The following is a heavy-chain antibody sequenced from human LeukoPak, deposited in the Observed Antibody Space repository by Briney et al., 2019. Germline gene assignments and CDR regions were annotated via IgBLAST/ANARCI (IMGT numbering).Heavy chain of an antibody. D-gene: IGHD4-17*01. Sequence: SETLSLTCTASGASISTYYWSWIRQPPGEGLEWIAYIAPSGGAVYNPSLNSRLTVSVDTSKNQFSLKLNSVTAADTAVYYCARHVATTVTRGYSCHPMDVWGKGSTVSVSS. J-gene: IGHJ6*03. V-gene: IGHV4-4*09. CDR2: IAPSGGA. CDR1: GASISTYY. CDR3: ARHVATTVTRGYSCHPMDV.